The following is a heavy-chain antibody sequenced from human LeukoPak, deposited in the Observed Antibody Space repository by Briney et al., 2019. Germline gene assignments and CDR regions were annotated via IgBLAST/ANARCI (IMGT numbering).Heavy chain of an antibody. J-gene: IGHJ6*02. Sequence: ASVKVSCKTSGYTFTSHAMHWVRQAPGQRLEWMGWINAGSGNTKYSQKFQGRVTFTRDTSASTAYMELSSLRSEDTAVYYCARVGGTFSENDYYYYGMDVWGQGTTVTVSS. D-gene: IGHD3-16*01. V-gene: IGHV1-3*01. CDR2: INAGSGNT. CDR3: ARVGGTFSENDYYYYGMDV. CDR1: GYTFTSHA.